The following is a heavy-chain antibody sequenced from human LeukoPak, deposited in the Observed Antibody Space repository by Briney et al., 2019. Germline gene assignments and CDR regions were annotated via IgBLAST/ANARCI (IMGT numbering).Heavy chain of an antibody. D-gene: IGHD3-3*01. CDR2: INPSGGST. V-gene: IGHV1-46*01. CDR3: ARGSGFWSGYYYFDY. Sequence: GASVKVSCKASGYSFTSHYMHWVRQAPGQGLEWMGLINPSGGSTSYAQKFQGRVTMTRDMSTSTVYMELSSLRSEDTAVYYCARGSGFWSGYYYFDYWGQGTLVTVSS. CDR1: GYSFTSHY. J-gene: IGHJ4*02.